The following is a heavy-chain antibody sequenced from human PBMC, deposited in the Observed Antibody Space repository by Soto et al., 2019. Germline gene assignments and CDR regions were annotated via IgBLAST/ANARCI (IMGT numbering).Heavy chain of an antibody. D-gene: IGHD6-6*01. CDR2: NYYSGIT. J-gene: IGHJ6*02. V-gene: IGHV4-31*03. CDR3: ARGSSIAGLYYGMDV. CDR1: GGAISSGGYY. Sequence: SETLSLTCTVSGGAISSGGYYSTCVRQPPGKGLEWIGYNYYSGITYYNPSLKSRVTISLDTSKNQFSLKLSSVTAADTAVYYCARGSSIAGLYYGMDVWGQGTTVTVS.